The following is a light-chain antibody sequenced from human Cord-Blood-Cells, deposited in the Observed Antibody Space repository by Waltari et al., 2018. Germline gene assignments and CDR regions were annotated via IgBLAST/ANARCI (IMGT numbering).Light chain of an antibody. J-gene: IGKJ3*01. CDR3: QQYYSTPPVT. Sequence: DIVMNQSPDSLAVSLGERATINCKSSQSVLYSSNNKNYLAWYQQKPGQPPKLLIYWASTRESGVPDRFSGSGSGTDFTLTISSLQAEDVAVYYCQQYYSTPPVTFGPGTKVDIK. CDR2: WAS. V-gene: IGKV4-1*01. CDR1: QSVLYSSNNKNY.